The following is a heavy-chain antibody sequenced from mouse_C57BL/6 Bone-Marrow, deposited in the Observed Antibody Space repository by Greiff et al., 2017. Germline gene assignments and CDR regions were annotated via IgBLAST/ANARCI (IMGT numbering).Heavy chain of an antibody. V-gene: IGHV5-12*01. CDR2: ISNGGGST. D-gene: IGHD1-1*01. CDR1: GFPFSDYY. CDR3: ARRDGGFAY. Sequence: EVQLVESGGGLVQPGGSLKLSCAASGFPFSDYYMYWVRQTPEKRLEWVAYISNGGGSTDYPDTVKGQFTISRDNAKDTLYLQMSRLKSEDTAMYYCARRDGGFAYWGQGTLVTVSA. J-gene: IGHJ3*01.